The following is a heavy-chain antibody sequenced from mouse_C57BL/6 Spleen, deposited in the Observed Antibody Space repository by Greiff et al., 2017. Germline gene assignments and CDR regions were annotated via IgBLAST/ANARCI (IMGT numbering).Heavy chain of an antibody. CDR3: TPSSPLLRWYFDV. CDR1: GYTFTSYW. J-gene: IGHJ1*03. Sequence: EVMLVESGTVLARPGASVKMSCKTSGYTFTSYWMHWVKQRPGQGLEWIGAIYPGNSDTSYNQKFKGKAKLTAVTSASTAYMELSSLTNEDSAVYYCTPSSPLLRWYFDVWGTGTTVTVSS. CDR2: IYPGNSDT. V-gene: IGHV1-5*01. D-gene: IGHD1-2*01.